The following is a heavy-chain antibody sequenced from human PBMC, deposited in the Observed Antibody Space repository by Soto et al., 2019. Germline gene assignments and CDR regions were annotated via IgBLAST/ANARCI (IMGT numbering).Heavy chain of an antibody. J-gene: IGHJ1*01. CDR2: INAGNGNT. CDR3: ARVPHYCSGGSCYSTEEYFQH. V-gene: IGHV1-3*01. CDR1: GYTFTSYA. D-gene: IGHD2-15*01. Sequence: ASVKVSCKASGYTFTSYAMHWVRQAPGQRLEWMGWINAGNGNTKYSQKFQGRVTITRDTSASTAYMELSSLRSEDTAVYYCARVPHYCSGGSCYSTEEYFQHWGQGTLVTVSS.